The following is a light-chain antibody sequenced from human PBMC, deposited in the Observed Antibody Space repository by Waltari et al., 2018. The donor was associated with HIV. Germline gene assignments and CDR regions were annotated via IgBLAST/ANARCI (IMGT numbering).Light chain of an antibody. CDR2: SSN. J-gene: IGLJ1*01. Sequence: QSVLTQPPSASGTPGQRVTISCSGSSSNIERNTVNWYQQFPGTTPKVVIYSSNQRPSGVPDRFSGARSGTSAFLAISGRQSEDEAHYYCAAWEDSLDGYVFGPGTEVTVL. CDR1: SSNIERNT. CDR3: AAWEDSLDGYV. V-gene: IGLV1-44*01.